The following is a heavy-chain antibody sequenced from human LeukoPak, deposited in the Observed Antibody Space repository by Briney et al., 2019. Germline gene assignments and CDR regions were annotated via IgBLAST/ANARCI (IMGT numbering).Heavy chain of an antibody. J-gene: IGHJ6*03. CDR1: GYTFTSYG. V-gene: IGHV1-18*01. CDR2: ISADNGKT. D-gene: IGHD5-12*01. CDR3: ARRGYPVYYYYMDV. Sequence: ASVKVSCKTSGYTFTSYGISWVRQAPGQGLEWMGWISADNGKTNYAQKLQGRVTMTTDTSTTTAYMELRSLRSDDTAVYYCARRGYPVYYYYMDVWGKGTTVTISS.